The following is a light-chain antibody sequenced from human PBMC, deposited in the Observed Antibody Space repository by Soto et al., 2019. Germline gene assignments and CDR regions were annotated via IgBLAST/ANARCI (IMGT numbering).Light chain of an antibody. V-gene: IGKV3-20*01. CDR3: QQYGSPGT. Sequence: EVVITQSPGAVSVSPGERATLSCRASQSVSSYLAWYEQKPGQAPRLLIYDASSRATGIPDRFSGGGSGTDFTLTISRLEPEDFAVYYCQQYGSPGTFGQGTQVDIK. J-gene: IGKJ1*01. CDR1: QSVSSY. CDR2: DAS.